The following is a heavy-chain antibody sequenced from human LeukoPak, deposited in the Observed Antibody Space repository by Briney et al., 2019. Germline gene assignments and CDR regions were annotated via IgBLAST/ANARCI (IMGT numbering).Heavy chain of an antibody. CDR1: GFTFGSYS. V-gene: IGHV3-21*01. J-gene: IGHJ4*02. CDR3: ARSAPYDYVWGSYRCFDY. Sequence: PGGSLRLSCAASGFTFGSYSMNWVRQAPGKGLEWVSSISSSSSYIYYADSVKGRFTISRDNAKNSLYLQMNSLRAEDTAVYYCARSAPYDYVWGSYRCFDYWGQGTLVTVSS. CDR2: ISSSSSYI. D-gene: IGHD3-16*02.